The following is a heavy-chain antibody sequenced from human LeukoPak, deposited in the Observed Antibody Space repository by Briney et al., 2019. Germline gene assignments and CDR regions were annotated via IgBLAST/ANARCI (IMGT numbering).Heavy chain of an antibody. CDR3: ARLGVVVAATQIDH. CDR2: IYYSGST. CDR1: GGSTSSSGYN. D-gene: IGHD2-15*01. V-gene: IGHV4-39*01. Sequence: SETLSLTCTVSGGSTSSSGYNWGWIRQPPGKGLEWIGSIYYSGSTYYNPSLKSRVTISVDTSKNQFSLKLNSVTVADTAVYYCARLGVVVAATQIDHWGQGTLVTVSS. J-gene: IGHJ4*02.